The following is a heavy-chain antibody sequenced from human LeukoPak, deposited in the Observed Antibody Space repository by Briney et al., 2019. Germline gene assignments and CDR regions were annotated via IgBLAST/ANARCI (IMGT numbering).Heavy chain of an antibody. Sequence: GRSLRLSCAASGFTFDEYAMHWVRQAPGKGLEWVSGISWNSGSIGYADSVKGRFTISRDNAKNSLYLQMNSLRAEDTALYYCAKALCGGGSCYYFDYWGQGTLVTVSS. J-gene: IGHJ4*02. D-gene: IGHD2-15*01. V-gene: IGHV3-9*01. CDR3: AKALCGGGSCYYFDY. CDR2: ISWNSGSI. CDR1: GFTFDEYA.